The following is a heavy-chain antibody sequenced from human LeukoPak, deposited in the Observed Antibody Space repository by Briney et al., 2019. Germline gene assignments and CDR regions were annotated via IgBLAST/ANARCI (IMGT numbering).Heavy chain of an antibody. D-gene: IGHD5-18*01. CDR2: FYNGGST. CDR3: ARTVRGYSYGDFDY. CDR1: GFTVSSNH. Sequence: GGSLRLSCAASGFTVSSNHMSWVRQAPGKGLEWVSVFYNGGSTNYADSVKGRFTISSDNSKNTLYLQMNSLRVEDTAVYYCARTVRGYSYGDFDYWGQGTLVTVSS. J-gene: IGHJ4*02. V-gene: IGHV3-66*01.